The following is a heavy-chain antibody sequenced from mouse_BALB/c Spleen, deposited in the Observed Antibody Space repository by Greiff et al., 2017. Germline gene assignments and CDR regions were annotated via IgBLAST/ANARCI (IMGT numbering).Heavy chain of an antibody. V-gene: IGHV14-3*02. CDR2: IDPANGNT. J-gene: IGHJ4*01. CDR1: GFNIKDTY. CDR3: ARDPGYAMDD. Sequence: VQLQQSGAELVKPGASVKLSCTASGFNIKDTYMHWVKQRPEQGLEWIGRIDPANGNTKYDPKFQGKATITADTSSNTAYLQLSSLTSEDTAVYYCARDPGYAMDDWGQGTSVTVSS. D-gene: IGHD4-1*01.